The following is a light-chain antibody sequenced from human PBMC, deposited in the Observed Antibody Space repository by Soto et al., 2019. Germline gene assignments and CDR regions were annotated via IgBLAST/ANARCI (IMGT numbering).Light chain of an antibody. Sequence: EIVLTQSPGTLSLSPGERSTPSGRASQTLNSRHLAWYQQKPGQAPRLLIYGESSRATDIPDRLSGSGSGTDFTLTISTLEPEDFALYYCQQYGSSRTVGQGTKVDIK. CDR3: QQYGSSRT. V-gene: IGKV3-20*01. J-gene: IGKJ1*01. CDR2: GES. CDR1: QTLNSRH.